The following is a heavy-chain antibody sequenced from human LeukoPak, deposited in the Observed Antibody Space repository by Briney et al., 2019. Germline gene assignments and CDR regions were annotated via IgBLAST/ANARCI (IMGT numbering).Heavy chain of an antibody. CDR1: GFSLPTSGMC. CDR2: INWDDDR. V-gene: IGHV2-70*01. CDR3: ARTMYGDYANRIDP. Sequence: SGPTLVNPTQTLTLTCTFSGFSLPTSGMCLSWIRQPPGKALEWLALINWDDDRYYSTSLKTRLTVSRDTSKNQVVLTMTNVDPVDTATYYCARTMYGDYANRIDPWGQGILVTVSS. D-gene: IGHD4-17*01. J-gene: IGHJ5*02.